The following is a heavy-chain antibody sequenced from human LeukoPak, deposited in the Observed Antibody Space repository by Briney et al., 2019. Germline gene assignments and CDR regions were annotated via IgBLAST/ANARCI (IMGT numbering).Heavy chain of an antibody. CDR3: AREVSDYLRGYSDY. CDR2: ISSSGSSI. J-gene: IGHJ4*02. V-gene: IGHV3-48*03. CDR1: GFTFSSYE. D-gene: IGHD4-17*01. Sequence: GGSLRLSCAASGFTFSSYEMNWVRQAPGKGLEWVSYISSSGSSIYYADSVKGRFTISRDNAKNSLYLQMNSLRAEDTAIYYCAREVSDYLRGYSDYWGQGTLVTVSS.